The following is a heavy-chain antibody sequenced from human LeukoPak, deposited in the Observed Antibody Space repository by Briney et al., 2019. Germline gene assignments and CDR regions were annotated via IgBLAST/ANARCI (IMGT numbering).Heavy chain of an antibody. Sequence: PGGSLRLSCAASGFTFSSYGMHWVRQAPGKGLEWGAVISYDGSNTYYADSVKGRFTISRDNSKNMLYLQMNSLRAEDTAVYYCAKPYYYGSRSYMDYWGQGTLVTVSS. J-gene: IGHJ4*02. CDR2: ISYDGSNT. V-gene: IGHV3-30*18. CDR3: AKPYYYGSRSYMDY. CDR1: GFTFSSYG. D-gene: IGHD3-10*01.